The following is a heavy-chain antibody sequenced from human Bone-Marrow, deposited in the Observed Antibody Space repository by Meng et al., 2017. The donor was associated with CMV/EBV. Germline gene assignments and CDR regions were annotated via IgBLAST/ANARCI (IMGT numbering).Heavy chain of an antibody. D-gene: IGHD3-22*01. CDR3: ARGVDYYDSSGYYY. CDR1: GGSFSGYY. CDR2: INHSGST. V-gene: IGHV4-34*01. Sequence: QVQVEQWGAGLLKPSETLSRTCAVYGGSFSGYYWSWIRQPPGKGLEWIGEINHSGSTNYNPSLKSRVTISVDTSKNQFSLKLSSVTAADTAVYYCARGVDYYDSSGYYYWGQGTLVTVSS. J-gene: IGHJ4*02.